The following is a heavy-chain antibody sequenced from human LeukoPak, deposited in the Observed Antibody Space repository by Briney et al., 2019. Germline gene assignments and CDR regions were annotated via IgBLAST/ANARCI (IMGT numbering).Heavy chain of an antibody. CDR1: GESLSGYH. CDR3: ARQYCSATSCYFDY. D-gene: IGHD2-2*01. Sequence: PSETLSLTCAVYGESLSGYHWSWIRQPPGKGLEWIGEINHSGSTNHNPSLKSRVTISVHTSKNQFSLKVNSVTAADTAVYYCARQYCSATSCYFDYWGQGTLVTVSS. V-gene: IGHV4-34*01. CDR2: INHSGST. J-gene: IGHJ4*02.